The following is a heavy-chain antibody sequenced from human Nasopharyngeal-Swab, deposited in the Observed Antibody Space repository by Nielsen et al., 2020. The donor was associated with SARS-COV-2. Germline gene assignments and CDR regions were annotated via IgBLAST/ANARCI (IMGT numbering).Heavy chain of an antibody. CDR2: INPGSGGT. V-gene: IGHV1-46*01. Sequence: WVRQAPGQRLEWMGMINPGSGGTTYAQKFQGRVTMTRDTSTSTVYMELSSLRSEDTAVYYCARELHSSGWGTPHWYFDLWGRGTLVTVSS. D-gene: IGHD6-19*01. CDR3: ARELHSSGWGTPHWYFDL. J-gene: IGHJ2*01.